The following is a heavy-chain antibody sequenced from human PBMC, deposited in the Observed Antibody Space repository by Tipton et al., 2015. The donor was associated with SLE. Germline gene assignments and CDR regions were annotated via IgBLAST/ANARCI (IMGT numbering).Heavy chain of an antibody. CDR2: IYDSGST. V-gene: IGHV4-59*01. D-gene: IGHD7-27*01. J-gene: IGHJ4*02. CDR1: GGSFSGYY. Sequence: TLSLTCAVYGGSFSGYYWSWIRQPPGKGLEWIGFIYDSGSTSYNPSLNSRVTISVDTSKNQLSLNLSSVTAADTALYYCARDTGVDIDYWGQGTPVTVSS. CDR3: ARDTGVDIDY.